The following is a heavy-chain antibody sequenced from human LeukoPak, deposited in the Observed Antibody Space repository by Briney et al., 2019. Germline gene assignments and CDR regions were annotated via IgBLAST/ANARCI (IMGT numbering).Heavy chain of an antibody. J-gene: IGHJ4*02. Sequence: SVKVSCKASGGTSSSYAISWVRQAPGQGLEWMGGIIPIFGTANYAQKFQGRVTITADESTSTAYMELSSLRSEDTAVYYCARDTTVTTTSGDYWGQGTLVTVSS. CDR3: ARDTTVTTTSGDY. CDR2: IIPIFGTA. D-gene: IGHD4-11*01. V-gene: IGHV1-69*13. CDR1: GGTSSSYA.